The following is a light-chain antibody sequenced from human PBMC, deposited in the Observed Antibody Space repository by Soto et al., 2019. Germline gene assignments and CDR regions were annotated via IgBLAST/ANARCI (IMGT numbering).Light chain of an antibody. CDR3: CSYAGSYTLGV. J-gene: IGLJ3*02. CDR2: EVS. Sequence: QSVLTQPASVSGSPGQSITISCTGASSDVGDYNYVSWYQHHPGKAPKLLIYEVSKRPSGVPDRFSGSKSGNTASLTISGLQAEDEADYYCCSYAGSYTLGVFGGGTKVTVL. CDR1: SSDVGDYNY. V-gene: IGLV2-11*01.